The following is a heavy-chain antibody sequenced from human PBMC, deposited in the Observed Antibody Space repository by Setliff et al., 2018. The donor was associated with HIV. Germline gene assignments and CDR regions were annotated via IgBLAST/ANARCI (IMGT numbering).Heavy chain of an antibody. J-gene: IGHJ2*01. D-gene: IGHD2-8*01. V-gene: IGHV4-34*01. CDR2: INHSGVT. Sequence: PSETLSLTCAVYGPSFTGYYWNWIRQLPGKAFEWIGEINHSGVTYYNPSFKSRVNISLDLSKNQFSLRLTGLSGADTATYFCARDVRAKGVYSHWFLDLWGRGTLVTVSS. CDR1: GPSFTGYY. CDR3: ARDVRAKGVYSHWFLDL.